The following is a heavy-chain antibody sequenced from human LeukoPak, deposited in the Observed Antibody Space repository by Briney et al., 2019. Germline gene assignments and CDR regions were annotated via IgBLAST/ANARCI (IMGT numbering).Heavy chain of an antibody. D-gene: IGHD3-3*01. V-gene: IGHV3-48*02. CDR2: ISSSSSTI. CDR3: AREDDFWSGYYGGYFDY. J-gene: IGHJ4*02. CDR1: GFTFSSYS. Sequence: SGGSLRLSCAASGFTFSSYSMNWVRQAPGRGLEWVSYISSSSSTIYCADSVKGRFTISRDNAKNSLYLQMNSLRDEDTAVYYCAREDDFWSGYYGGYFDYWGQGTLVTVSS.